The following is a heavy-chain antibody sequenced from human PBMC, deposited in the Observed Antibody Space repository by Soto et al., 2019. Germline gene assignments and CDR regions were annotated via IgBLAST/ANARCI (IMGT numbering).Heavy chain of an antibody. D-gene: IGHD6-13*01. V-gene: IGHV5-10-1*01. Sequence: PGESLKISCKGSGYSFTNQWISWVRQMPGKGLEWMGRIDPSDSYTKYSPSFQGHVTISADKSISTAYLQWSSLKASDTAMYYCASLSIGIAAAFDYWGQGTLVTVPQ. CDR2: IDPSDSYT. CDR3: ASLSIGIAAAFDY. CDR1: GYSFTNQW. J-gene: IGHJ4*02.